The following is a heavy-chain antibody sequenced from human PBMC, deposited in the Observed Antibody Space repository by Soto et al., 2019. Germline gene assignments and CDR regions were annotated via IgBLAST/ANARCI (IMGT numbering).Heavy chain of an antibody. D-gene: IGHD2-15*01. CDR2: IYSGGST. CDR3: ARDGSKYGSGGSCYFPY. J-gene: IGHJ1*01. CDR1: GFTVSSNY. V-gene: IGHV3-66*01. Sequence: PGGSLRLSCAASGFTVSSNYMSWVRQAPGKGLEWVSVIYSGGSTYYADSVKGRFTISRDNSKNTLYLQMNSLRAEDTAVYYCARDGSKYGSGGSCYFPYWGQGT.